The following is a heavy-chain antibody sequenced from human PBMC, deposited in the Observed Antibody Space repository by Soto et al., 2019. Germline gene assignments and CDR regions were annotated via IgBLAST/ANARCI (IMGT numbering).Heavy chain of an antibody. CDR3: ARRKERSGPYYLAL. CDR2: MNPNNGNA. V-gene: IGHV1-8*01. Sequence: GASVKVSCKASGFTFITYDFSWVRQAAGQGLEWMGWMNPNNGNAGFAQKFRGRINMTRNTSISTAYLELSSLRSDDSAVYFCARRKERSGPYYLALWGQGTQVTVSS. J-gene: IGHJ4*02. CDR1: GFTFITYD. D-gene: IGHD6-25*01.